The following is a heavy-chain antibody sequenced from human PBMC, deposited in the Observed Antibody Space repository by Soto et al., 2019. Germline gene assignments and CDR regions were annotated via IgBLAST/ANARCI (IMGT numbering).Heavy chain of an antibody. J-gene: IGHJ4*02. V-gene: IGHV1-69*13. CDR1: GGTFSSYA. D-gene: IGHD1-1*01. CDR3: ASRRGMEHPFDY. CDR2: IIPIFGTA. Sequence: SVKVSCKASGGTFSSYAISWVRQAPGQGLEWMGGIIPIFGTANYAQKFQGRVTITADESTSTAYMELSSLRSEDTAVYYCASRRGMEHPFDYGGRGPRVPVSS.